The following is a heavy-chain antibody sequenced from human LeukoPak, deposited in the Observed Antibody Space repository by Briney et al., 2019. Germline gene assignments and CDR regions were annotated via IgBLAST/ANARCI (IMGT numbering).Heavy chain of an antibody. CDR3: AKFGLDYCSSTSCYPFHYYYGMDV. J-gene: IGHJ6*02. CDR2: INSDGSST. D-gene: IGHD2-2*01. V-gene: IGHV3-74*01. CDR1: GFTFSSYW. Sequence: GGSLRLSCAASGFTFSSYWMHWVRQAPGKGLVWVSRINSDGSSTSYADSVKGRFTISRDNSKNTLYLQMNSLRAEDTAVYYCAKFGLDYCSSTSCYPFHYYYGMDVWGQGTTVTVSS.